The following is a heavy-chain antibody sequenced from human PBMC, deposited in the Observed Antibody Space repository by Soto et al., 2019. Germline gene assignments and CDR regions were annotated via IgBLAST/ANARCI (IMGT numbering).Heavy chain of an antibody. Sequence: QLVESGGDLVQPGGSLRLSCAASGFVFRTNAMSWVRQRPGQGLEWVSAIRGSGDNTYYADSVKSRFSISRDNSKNTLFLQMNSLRAKDTAMYYCASLKIYCRGETCYSGYHDYWGQGTLVTVSS. V-gene: IGHV3-23*04. CDR3: ASLKIYCRGETCYSGYHDY. CDR1: GFVFRTNA. CDR2: IRGSGDNT. J-gene: IGHJ4*02. D-gene: IGHD2-15*01.